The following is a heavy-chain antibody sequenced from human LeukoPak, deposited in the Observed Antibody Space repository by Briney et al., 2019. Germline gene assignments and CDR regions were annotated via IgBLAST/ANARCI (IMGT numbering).Heavy chain of an antibody. Sequence: ASVKVSCKASGYTFTSYGTSWVRQAPGQGLEWMGWISAYNGNTNDAQKLQGRVTMTTDTSTSTAYMELRSLRSDDTAVYYCARVWLRGSWFDPWGQGTLVTVSS. CDR1: GYTFTSYG. CDR3: ARVWLRGSWFDP. D-gene: IGHD5-12*01. J-gene: IGHJ5*02. V-gene: IGHV1-18*01. CDR2: ISAYNGNT.